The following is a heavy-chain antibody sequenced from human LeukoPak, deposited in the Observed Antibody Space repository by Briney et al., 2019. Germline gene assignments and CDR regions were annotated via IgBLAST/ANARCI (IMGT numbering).Heavy chain of an antibody. CDR1: GYTFSNYH. J-gene: IGHJ4*02. Sequence: ASVKVSCKASGYTFSNYHILWLRQAPGQGIEWMGIINPRYGSATYAQNFQGRVTMTRDMSTSTVYMELSSLRSEDTAVYYCAREEARDGSTGYYFDYWGQGTLLTVSS. D-gene: IGHD5-24*01. CDR2: INPRYGSA. CDR3: AREEARDGSTGYYFDY. V-gene: IGHV1-46*01.